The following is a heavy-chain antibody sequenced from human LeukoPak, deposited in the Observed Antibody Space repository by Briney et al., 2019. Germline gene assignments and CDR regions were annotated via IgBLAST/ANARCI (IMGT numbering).Heavy chain of an antibody. CDR2: ISGYNYKT. CDR3: AREETTVWPPYPCY. V-gene: IGHV1-18*04. D-gene: IGHD1-14*01. Sequence: GASVKVSCKASGYTFRNYYITWVRQAPGQGLEWMGWISGYNYKTDYAQNLKGRVTMTTDTSTSTAYMEPGSLTSDDTAVYYCAREETTVWPPYPCYWCQGTLATVSS. CDR1: GYTFRNYY. J-gene: IGHJ4*02.